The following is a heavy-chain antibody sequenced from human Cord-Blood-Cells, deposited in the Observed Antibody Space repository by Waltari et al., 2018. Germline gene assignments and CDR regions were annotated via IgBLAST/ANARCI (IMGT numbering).Heavy chain of an antibody. CDR1: GGSISSSSYY. CDR3: ASIDITSDAFDI. CDR2: ISYSGGT. D-gene: IGHD3-9*01. V-gene: IGHV4-39*01. J-gene: IGHJ3*02. Sequence: QLQLQESGPGLAKLSETLSLTCTVSGGSISSSSYYWGWIRQPPGTGLEWIGSISYSGGTYYNPSLKSRVTISVDTSKNQFSLKLSSVTAADTAVYYCASIDITSDAFDIWGQGTMVTVSS.